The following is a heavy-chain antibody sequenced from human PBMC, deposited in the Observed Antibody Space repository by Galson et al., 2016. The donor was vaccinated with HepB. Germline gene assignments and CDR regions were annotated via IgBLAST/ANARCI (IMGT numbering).Heavy chain of an antibody. CDR2: ISSSGNII. CDR3: ARGPPSTGAYNWFDT. Sequence: SLRLSCAASGFTLSSYEMNWVRQAPGKGLEWVSYISSSGNIIYYADSVEGRFTISRDNAKNSLYLQMNSLRAEDTAVYYCARGPPSTGAYNWFDTWGQGTLVTVSS. J-gene: IGHJ5*02. CDR1: GFTLSSYE. V-gene: IGHV3-48*03. D-gene: IGHD7-27*01.